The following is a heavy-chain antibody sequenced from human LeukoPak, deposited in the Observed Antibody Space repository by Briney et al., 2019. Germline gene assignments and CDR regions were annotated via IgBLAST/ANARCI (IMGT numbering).Heavy chain of an antibody. Sequence: GGSLRLSCAASGFTFSDYWMSWVRQAPGQGLEWVANINQDASVSHYIDSVKGRFTISRDNAKNSLFLQMNRLRAEDTALYYCARKVGDYWGQGTLVTVSS. V-gene: IGHV3-7*01. D-gene: IGHD3-16*01. J-gene: IGHJ4*02. CDR2: INQDASVS. CDR3: ARKVGDY. CDR1: GFTFSDYW.